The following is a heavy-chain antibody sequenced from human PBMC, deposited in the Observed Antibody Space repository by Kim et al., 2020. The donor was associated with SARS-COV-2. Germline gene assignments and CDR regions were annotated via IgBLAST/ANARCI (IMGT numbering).Heavy chain of an antibody. Sequence: GGSLRLSCAASGFTFSSYGMHWVRQAPGKGLEWVAVIWYDGSNKYYADSVKGRFTISRDNSKNTLYLQMNSLRAEDTAVYYCARGIRYDILTDLGYWGQGTLVTVSS. V-gene: IGHV3-33*01. J-gene: IGHJ4*02. CDR2: IWYDGSNK. CDR3: ARGIRYDILTDLGY. CDR1: GFTFSSYG. D-gene: IGHD3-9*01.